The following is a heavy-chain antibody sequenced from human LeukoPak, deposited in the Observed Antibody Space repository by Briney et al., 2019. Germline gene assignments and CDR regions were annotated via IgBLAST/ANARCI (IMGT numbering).Heavy chain of an antibody. J-gene: IGHJ4*02. CDR2: ISAYNGNT. CDR3: ARDWRGRYCSSTSCSYFDY. V-gene: IGHV1-18*01. Sequence: ASVKVSCKASGYTFTSYGISWVRQAPGQGLEWMGWISAYNGNTNYAQKLQGRVTMTTDTSTSTAYMELRSLRSDDTAVYYCARDWRGRYCSSTSCSYFDYWGQGTLVTVSS. CDR1: GYTFTSYG. D-gene: IGHD2-2*01.